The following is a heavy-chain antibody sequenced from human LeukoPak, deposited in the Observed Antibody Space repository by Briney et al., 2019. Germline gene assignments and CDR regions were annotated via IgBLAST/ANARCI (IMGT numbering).Heavy chain of an antibody. CDR3: ARSRAVAGLTTYDY. V-gene: IGHV4-34*01. Sequence: PGGSLRLSCAASGFTFSTYAMSWIRQPPGKGLEWIGEINHSGSTNYNPSLKSRVTISVDTSKNQLSLIVSSVTAADTAVYYCARSRAVAGLTTYDYWGQGTLVTVSS. CDR2: INHSGST. D-gene: IGHD6-19*01. J-gene: IGHJ4*02. CDR1: GFTFSTYA.